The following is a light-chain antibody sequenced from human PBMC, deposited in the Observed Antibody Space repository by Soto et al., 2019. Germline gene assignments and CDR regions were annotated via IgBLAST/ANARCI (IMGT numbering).Light chain of an antibody. CDR3: QQYGSSPPRT. V-gene: IGKV3-20*01. J-gene: IGKJ1*01. Sequence: EVVMTQSPATLSVSPGERVTLSCRASQSVRSNLAWYQQKPGQSPRLLIYGASTRATDVPDRFSGSGSGADFTLTISRLEPEDFAVYYCQQYGSSPPRTFGQGTKVDIK. CDR1: QSVRSN. CDR2: GAS.